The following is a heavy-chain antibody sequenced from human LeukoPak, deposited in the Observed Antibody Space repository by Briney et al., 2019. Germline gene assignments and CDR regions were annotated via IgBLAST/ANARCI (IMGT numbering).Heavy chain of an antibody. J-gene: IGHJ3*02. CDR1: GFTFSSYW. CDR2: INSDGSST. V-gene: IGHV3-74*01. D-gene: IGHD1-26*01. CDR3: ARVDGGTYGNDAFDI. Sequence: GGSLRLSCAASGFTFSSYWMYWVRQAPGKGLVCFSRINSDGSSTSYADSVKGRFTISRDNAKNTLYLQMNSLRAEDTAVYYCARVDGGTYGNDAFDIWGQGTMVTVSS.